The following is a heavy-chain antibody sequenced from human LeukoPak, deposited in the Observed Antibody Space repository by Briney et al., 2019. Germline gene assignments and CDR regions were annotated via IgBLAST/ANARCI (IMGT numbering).Heavy chain of an antibody. CDR3: ATSRLAVRGAFDI. J-gene: IGHJ3*02. V-gene: IGHV5-51*01. Sequence: GESLKISCKSSGFTFTYSWIAWVRQMPGKGLEWMGLIYPGDSDIRYSPSFQGQVTISADKSIRTAYLRWSSLKASDTAMYYCATSRLAVRGAFDIWGQGTMVTVSS. D-gene: IGHD6-19*01. CDR2: IYPGDSDI. CDR1: GFTFTYSW.